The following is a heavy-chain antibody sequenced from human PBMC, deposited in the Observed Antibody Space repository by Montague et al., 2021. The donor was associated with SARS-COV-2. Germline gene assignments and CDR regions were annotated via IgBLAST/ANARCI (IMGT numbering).Heavy chain of an antibody. CDR3: ARDSSGGYNWFDP. CDR1: GDSITSYH. V-gene: IGHV4-59*01. CDR2: IYHSGST. D-gene: IGHD3-22*01. J-gene: IGHJ5*02. Sequence: SETLSLTCTVSGDSITSYHWSWIRQPPGKGLEWIGNIYHSGSTSYNPSLRSRVPILVDTSKNQFSLKLTSLTAADTAVYYCARDSSGGYNWFDPWGQGTLVTVSS.